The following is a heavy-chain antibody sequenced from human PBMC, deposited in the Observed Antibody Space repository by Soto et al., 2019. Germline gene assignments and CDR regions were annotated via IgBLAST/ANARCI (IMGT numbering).Heavy chain of an antibody. CDR3: AKDINYDSSGYYFDVPSYGMDV. CDR2: ISYDGSNK. D-gene: IGHD3-22*01. J-gene: IGHJ6*02. CDR1: GFTFSSYG. V-gene: IGHV3-30*18. Sequence: GGSLRLSCAASGFTFSSYGMHWVRQAPGKGLEWVAVISYDGSNKYYADSVKGRFTISRDNSKNTLYLQMNSLGAEDTAVYYCAKDINYDSSGYYFDVPSYGMDVWGQGTTVTVSS.